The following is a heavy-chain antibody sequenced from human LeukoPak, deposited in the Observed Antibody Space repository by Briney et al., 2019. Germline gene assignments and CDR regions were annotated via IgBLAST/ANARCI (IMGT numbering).Heavy chain of an antibody. V-gene: IGHV1-18*01. D-gene: IGHD6-13*01. Sequence: ASVKVSCKASGYTFTSYGISWVRQAPGQGLEWMGWISAYNGNTNYAQKLQSRVTMTTDTSTSTAYMELRSLRSDGTAVYYCARDPGPVAAAGNWYFDLWGRGTLVTVSS. J-gene: IGHJ2*01. CDR2: ISAYNGNT. CDR3: ARDPGPVAAAGNWYFDL. CDR1: GYTFTSYG.